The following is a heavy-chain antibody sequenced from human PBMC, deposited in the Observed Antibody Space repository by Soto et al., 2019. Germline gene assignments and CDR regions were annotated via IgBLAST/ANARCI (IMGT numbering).Heavy chain of an antibody. CDR2: ISSSSSYT. V-gene: IGHV3-11*06. D-gene: IGHD3-3*01. Sequence: QVQLVESGGGLVKPGGSLRLSCAASGFTFSDYYMSWIRQAPGKGLEWVSYISSSSSYTNYADSVKGRFTISRDNAKNSLYLQMNSLRAEDTAVYYCARDSSYDHYYYYGMDVWGQGTTVTVSS. CDR3: ARDSSYDHYYYYGMDV. J-gene: IGHJ6*02. CDR1: GFTFSDYY.